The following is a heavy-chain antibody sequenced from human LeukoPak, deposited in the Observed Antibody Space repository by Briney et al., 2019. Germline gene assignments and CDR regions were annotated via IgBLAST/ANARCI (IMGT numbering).Heavy chain of an antibody. J-gene: IGHJ5*02. Sequence: SETLSLTCTVSGGSISSGGYYWGWIRQPPGKGREWLGSIYHSGSTYYNPSLKSRLPISVDTSKNQFSLKLSSVTAADTAVYHCARSPGIAVAGTGGWFDPWGQGTRVTVSS. CDR1: GGSISSGGYY. CDR3: ARSPGIAVAGTGGWFDP. CDR2: IYHSGST. V-gene: IGHV4-39*07. D-gene: IGHD6-19*01.